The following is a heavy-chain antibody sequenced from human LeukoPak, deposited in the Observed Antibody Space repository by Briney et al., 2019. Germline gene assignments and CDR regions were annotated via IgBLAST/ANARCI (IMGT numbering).Heavy chain of an antibody. CDR3: ARERGTMVRGVIPDY. Sequence: PGGSLRLSCAASGFTFSSYSMNWVRQAPGKGLEWVSSISSSSSYIYYADSVKGRFTISRDNAKNSLYLQMNSLRAEDTAVYYCARERGTMVRGVIPDYWGQGTLVTVSS. CDR1: GFTFSSYS. J-gene: IGHJ4*02. D-gene: IGHD3-10*01. V-gene: IGHV3-21*01. CDR2: ISSSSSYI.